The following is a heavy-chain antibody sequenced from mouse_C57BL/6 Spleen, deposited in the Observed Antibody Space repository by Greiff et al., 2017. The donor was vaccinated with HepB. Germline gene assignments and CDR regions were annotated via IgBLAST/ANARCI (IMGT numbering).Heavy chain of an antibody. CDR3: ANYGSSQAWFAY. Sequence: VQLQQPGAELVKPGASVQLSCKASGYTFTSYWMHWVKQRPGQGLEWIGMIHPNSGSTNYNEKFKSKATLTVDKSSSTAYMQLSSLTSEDSAVYYCANYGSSQAWFAYWGQGTLVTVSA. CDR1: GYTFTSYW. CDR2: IHPNSGST. D-gene: IGHD1-1*01. V-gene: IGHV1-64*01. J-gene: IGHJ3*01.